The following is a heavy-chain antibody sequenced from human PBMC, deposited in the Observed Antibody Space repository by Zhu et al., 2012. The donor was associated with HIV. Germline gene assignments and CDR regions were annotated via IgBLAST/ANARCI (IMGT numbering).Heavy chain of an antibody. D-gene: IGHD3-22*01. J-gene: IGHJ1*01. CDR3: ARHGVDYDTSNFYSLLLSNY. V-gene: IGHV4-38-2*01. CDR1: GYSISSGHY. CDR2: IYRSGTT. Sequence: QVQLQESGPGLVRPSETLPLVCAVSGYSISSGHYWGWIRQPPGKGLEWIATIYRSGTTYYNPSLKSRVSLSMDMSXNQFSLELTSVTASDTAVYYCARHGVDYDTSNFYSLLLSNYWGRAPWPPSPQ.